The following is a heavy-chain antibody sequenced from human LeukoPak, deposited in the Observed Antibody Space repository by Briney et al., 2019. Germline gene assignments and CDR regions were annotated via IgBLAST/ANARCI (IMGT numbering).Heavy chain of an antibody. CDR2: IYYSGST. CDR1: GGSISSSSYY. CDR3: ASERRYYGSGSYYARGAFDI. D-gene: IGHD3-10*01. Sequence: SETLSLTCTVSGGSISSSSYYWGWIRQRPGKGLEWIGSIYYSGSTYYNPSLKSRVTISVDTSKNQFSLKLSSVTAADTAVYYCASERRYYGSGSYYARGAFDIWGQGTMVTVSS. J-gene: IGHJ3*02. V-gene: IGHV4-39*01.